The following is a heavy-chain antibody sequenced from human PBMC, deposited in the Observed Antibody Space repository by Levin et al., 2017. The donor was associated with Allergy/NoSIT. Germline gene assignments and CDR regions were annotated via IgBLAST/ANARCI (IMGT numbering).Heavy chain of an antibody. CDR1: GFMFRSYW. V-gene: IGHV3-74*01. D-gene: IGHD3-16*01. J-gene: IGHJ4*02. CDR3: VRGAGGLDH. Sequence: GGSLRLSCAASGFMFRSYWMHWVRQVPGKGLMWVSHITSDGSGISYVDSVKGRFTISRDNTKNTLYLQMSSLRDEDTALYYCVRGAGGLDHWGQGALVIVSS. CDR2: ITSDGSGI.